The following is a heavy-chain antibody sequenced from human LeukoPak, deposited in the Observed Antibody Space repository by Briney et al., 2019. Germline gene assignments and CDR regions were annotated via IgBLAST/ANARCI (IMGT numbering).Heavy chain of an antibody. D-gene: IGHD3-10*01. V-gene: IGHV3-7*04. CDR3: ARAPLGSPDY. J-gene: IGHJ4*02. Sequence: GGSLRLSCAASGFTFSSSWMSWVRQAPGKGLEWVANIKQDGSEKYYVDSVKGRFTISRDNAKNLLYLQMNSLRAEDTAVYYCARAPLGSPDYWGQGTLVTVSS. CDR1: GFTFSSSW. CDR2: IKQDGSEK.